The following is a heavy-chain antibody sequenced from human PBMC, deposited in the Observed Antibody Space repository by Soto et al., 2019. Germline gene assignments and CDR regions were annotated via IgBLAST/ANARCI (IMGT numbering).Heavy chain of an antibody. V-gene: IGHV4-59*01. CDR3: ARFSIAEAGTGWFDP. Sequence: PSETLSLTCTVSGGSISSYYWSWIRQPPGKGLEWIGYIYYSGSTNYNPSLKSRVTISVDTSKNQFSLKLSSVTAADTAVYYCARFSIAEAGTGWFDPWGQGTLVTVSS. CDR1: GGSISSYY. CDR2: IYYSGST. D-gene: IGHD6-13*01. J-gene: IGHJ5*02.